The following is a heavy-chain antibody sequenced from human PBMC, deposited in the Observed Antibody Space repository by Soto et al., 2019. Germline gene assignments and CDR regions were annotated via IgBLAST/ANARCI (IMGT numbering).Heavy chain of an antibody. D-gene: IGHD2-8*01. CDR2: ISAVNGNT. V-gene: IGHV1-3*01. CDR3: AQNGGKFSGRGRP. Sequence: ASVKVSCKASGYTFTNYAIHWVRQAPGQRLEWMGWISAVNGNTKYSQRFQGRVTFTSDTSASTAYMELSSLSSEDTAVFYCAQNGGKFSGRGRPWGEGTLVTVPS. J-gene: IGHJ5*02. CDR1: GYTFTNYA.